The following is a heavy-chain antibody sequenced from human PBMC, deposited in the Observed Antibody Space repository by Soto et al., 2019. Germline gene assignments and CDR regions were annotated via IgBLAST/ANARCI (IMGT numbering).Heavy chain of an antibody. J-gene: IGHJ4*02. V-gene: IGHV3-72*01. CDR3: IRAYYYDSSGYHDY. CDR2: TRNKANSYTT. CDR1: Y. Sequence: YWGWVRQPPGKGLEWVGRTRNKANSYTTEYAASVKGRFTISRDDSKNSLYLQMNSLKTEDTAVYYCIRAYYYDSSGYHDYWGQGTLVTVSS. D-gene: IGHD3-22*01.